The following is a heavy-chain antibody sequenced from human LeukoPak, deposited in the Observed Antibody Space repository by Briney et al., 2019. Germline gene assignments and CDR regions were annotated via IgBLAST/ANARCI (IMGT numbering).Heavy chain of an antibody. D-gene: IGHD3-10*01. CDR2: ISSSGSTI. Sequence: GGSLRLSCAASGFIFSDYYMSWIRQAPGKGLEWISYISSSGSTIYYADSVKGRFTISRDNSKNTLYLQMNSLRAEDTAVYYCAKRLLWFGEFDSFDYWGQGTLVTVSS. J-gene: IGHJ4*02. CDR1: GFIFSDYY. V-gene: IGHV3-11*04. CDR3: AKRLLWFGEFDSFDY.